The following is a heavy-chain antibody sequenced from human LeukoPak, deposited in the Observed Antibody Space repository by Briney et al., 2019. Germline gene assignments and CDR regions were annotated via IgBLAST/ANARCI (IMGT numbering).Heavy chain of an antibody. CDR3: APDGSASYHVDYYI. V-gene: IGHV3-21*04. CDR1: GFSYSSYI. D-gene: IGHD3-10*01. Sequence: GGSILSCGAASGFSYSSYILYGGRQAPGKGLEWVSSISSSSSYIYYADSVEGRITVSRDNAKNSLYLQMNSLRAEDTAVYYCAPDGSASYHVDYYIQGPVIMVTISS. CDR2: ISSSSSYI. J-gene: IGHJ3*02.